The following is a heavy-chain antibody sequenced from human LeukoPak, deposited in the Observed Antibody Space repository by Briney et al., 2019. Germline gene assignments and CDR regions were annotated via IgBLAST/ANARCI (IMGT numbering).Heavy chain of an antibody. CDR2: ISSSSSYI. V-gene: IGHV3-21*01. J-gene: IGHJ6*04. Sequence: PGGSLRLSCGVSGFTFSSYSMNWVRQAPGKGLEWVSSISSSSSYIYYADSVKGRFTISRDNAKNSLYLQMNSLRAEDTAVYYCAKDRCSSPSCYTVDYYGMDVWGKGTTVTVSS. CDR3: AKDRCSSPSCYTVDYYGMDV. CDR1: GFTFSSYS. D-gene: IGHD2-2*02.